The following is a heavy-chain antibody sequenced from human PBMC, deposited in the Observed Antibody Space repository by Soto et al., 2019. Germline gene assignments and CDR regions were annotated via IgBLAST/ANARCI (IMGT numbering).Heavy chain of an antibody. J-gene: IGHJ6*02. CDR3: ARQGFGPLHGLVDV. CDR2: VHNSWGS. Sequence: QVQLQESGPGLVKPSETLYLSCTVSGGSISSYYWSWFRQSPGKRMEWIGYVHNSWGSSYNPSLQSRVAISLDTSKSQFSLKVTSVTATDTAVYYCARQGFGPLHGLVDVWGQGTTVTVS. D-gene: IGHD3-10*01. V-gene: IGHV4-59*08. CDR1: GGSISSYY.